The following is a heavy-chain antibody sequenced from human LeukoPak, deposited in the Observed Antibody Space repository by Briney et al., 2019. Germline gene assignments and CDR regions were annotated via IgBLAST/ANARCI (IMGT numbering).Heavy chain of an antibody. D-gene: IGHD1-26*01. CDR1: GLTFSSYA. V-gene: IGHV3-23*01. J-gene: IGHJ3*02. CDR3: ALTGHPRFTWERKDGAFDI. Sequence: PGGSLRLSCAASGLTFSSYAMSWVRQAPGKGLEWVSAISGSGGSTYYADSVKGRFTISRDNSKNTLYLQMNSLRAEDTAVYYCALTGHPRFTWERKDGAFDIWGQGTMVTVSS. CDR2: ISGSGGST.